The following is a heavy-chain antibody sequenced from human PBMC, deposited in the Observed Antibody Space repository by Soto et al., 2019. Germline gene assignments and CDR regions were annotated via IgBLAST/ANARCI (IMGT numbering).Heavy chain of an antibody. Sequence: GGSLRLSCAASGFTFTTGAMSWVRQAPGKGLEWVSGTSASGSSTYYAGSVKGRFTISRDNSKNTLYLQMNSLRADDTAVYYCAKDLGASSSWFIFNSGGQGTLDTVSS. V-gene: IGHV3-23*01. J-gene: IGHJ4*02. CDR1: GFTFTTGA. CDR2: TSASGSST. D-gene: IGHD6-13*01. CDR3: AKDLGASSSWFIFNS.